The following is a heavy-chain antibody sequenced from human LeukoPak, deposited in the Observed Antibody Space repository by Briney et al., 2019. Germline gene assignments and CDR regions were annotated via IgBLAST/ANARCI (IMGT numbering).Heavy chain of an antibody. CDR1: GFTFDDYA. CDR3: AKERGLLWFGELSESWFDP. Sequence: GGSLRLSCAASGFTFDDYAMHWVRQAPGKGLEWVSLISGDGGSTYYADSVKGRFTISRDNSKNSLYLQMNSLRTEDTALYYCAKERGLLWFGELSESWFDPWGQGTLVTVSS. J-gene: IGHJ5*02. D-gene: IGHD3-10*01. V-gene: IGHV3-43*02. CDR2: ISGDGGST.